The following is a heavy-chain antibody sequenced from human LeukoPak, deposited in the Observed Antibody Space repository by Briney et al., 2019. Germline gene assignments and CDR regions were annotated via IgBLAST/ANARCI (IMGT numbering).Heavy chain of an antibody. J-gene: IGHJ4*02. V-gene: IGHV1-18*01. CDR2: ISAYNGNT. CDR3: ARVPYYDILTGYYDPPDY. Sequence: WASVKVSCKASGGTFSSYVISWVRQAPGQGLEWMGWISAYNGNTNYAQKLQGRVTMTTDTSTSTAYMELRSLRSDDTAVYYCARVPYYDILTGYYDPPDYWGQGTLVTVSS. D-gene: IGHD3-9*01. CDR1: GGTFSSYV.